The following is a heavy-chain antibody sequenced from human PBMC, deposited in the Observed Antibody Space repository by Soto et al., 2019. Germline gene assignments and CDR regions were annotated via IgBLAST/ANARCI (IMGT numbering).Heavy chain of an antibody. CDR2: IGGSDDRT. J-gene: IGHJ4*02. V-gene: IGHV3-23*01. CDR1: GFTFRTYA. Sequence: GGSLRLSCAASGFTFRTYAMSWVRQAPGKGLEWVSTIGGSDDRTYYADPVKGRFTISRDNSKNTLYLQMNSLRAEDTAVYYCAHRNYCFASWGQGTLVTVSS. CDR3: AHRNYCFAS.